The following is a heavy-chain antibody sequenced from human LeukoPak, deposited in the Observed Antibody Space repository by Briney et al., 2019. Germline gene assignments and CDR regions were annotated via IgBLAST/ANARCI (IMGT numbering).Heavy chain of an antibody. CDR3: ARSTSWYHKFDY. D-gene: IGHD6-19*01. J-gene: IGHJ4*02. CDR1: GFTFSRYW. V-gene: IGHV3-7*04. Sequence: GGFLRLSCAASGFTFSRYWMSWVRQAPGKGLEWVASIKQDGSERYYVDSVKGRFTISSDNAKNSVYVQMNSLRAEDTAVFYCARSTSWYHKFDYWGQGTLVTVS. CDR2: IKQDGSER.